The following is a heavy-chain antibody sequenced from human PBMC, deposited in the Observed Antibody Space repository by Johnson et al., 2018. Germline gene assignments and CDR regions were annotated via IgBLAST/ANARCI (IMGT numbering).Heavy chain of an antibody. Sequence: VQLVESGAEVKKPGSSVKVSCKASGGTFSSYAISWVRQAPGQGLEWMGGSIPIFGTANYAQKFQGRVTITADESTGTAYMEGSSRRFEDTAVYYCGKPKPNHDAFDVWGQGTMVTVSS. CDR3: GKPKPNHDAFDV. CDR2: SIPIFGTA. D-gene: IGHD1-14*01. J-gene: IGHJ3*01. CDR1: GGTFSSYA. V-gene: IGHV1-69*01.